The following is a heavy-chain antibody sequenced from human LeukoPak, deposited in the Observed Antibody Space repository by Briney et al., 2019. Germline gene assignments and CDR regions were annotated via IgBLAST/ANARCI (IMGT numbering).Heavy chain of an antibody. CDR1: GFTFSGSA. CDR3: TRRYYHDSSGSYRNDY. Sequence: PGGSLKLSCAASGFTFSGSAMHWVRQASGKGLEWVGRIRSKANSYATVYGASVKGRFTISRDDSKNTAYLQMNSLKTEDTAVYYCTRRYYHDSSGSYRNDYWGQGTLVTVSS. CDR2: IRSKANSYAT. D-gene: IGHD3-22*01. J-gene: IGHJ4*02. V-gene: IGHV3-73*01.